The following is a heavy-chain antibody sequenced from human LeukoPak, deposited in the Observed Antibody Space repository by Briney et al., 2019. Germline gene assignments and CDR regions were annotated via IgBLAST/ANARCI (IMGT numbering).Heavy chain of an antibody. CDR3: ARRPMPTTMTSPFDY. J-gene: IGHJ4*02. Sequence: PSETLSLTCAVDGGSLSGYYWSWISQTPGKGLEWIGEIRRSGNANYNPSLKSRVTLSIDTSKNHFSLNLTSVTAADTAMYYCARRPMPTTMTSPFDYWGPGAQVTVSS. V-gene: IGHV4-34*01. D-gene: IGHD4-17*01. CDR2: IRRSGNA. CDR1: GGSLSGYY.